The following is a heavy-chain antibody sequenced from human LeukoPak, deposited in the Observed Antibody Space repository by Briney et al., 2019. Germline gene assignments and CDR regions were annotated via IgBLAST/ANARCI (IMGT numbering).Heavy chain of an antibody. CDR2: INPDSGVT. D-gene: IGHD1-26*01. CDR3: ARHVGATRDLDP. J-gene: IGHJ5*02. V-gene: IGHV1-2*06. CDR1: GYPFTGYY. Sequence: GASVKVSSRASGYPFTGYYIHWVRQAPGQGLEWMGRINPDSGVTYHSQQFQGRVTMTRDTSINTAYMEVSGLRFDDTALYYCARHVGATRDLDPWGQGTLVTVSS.